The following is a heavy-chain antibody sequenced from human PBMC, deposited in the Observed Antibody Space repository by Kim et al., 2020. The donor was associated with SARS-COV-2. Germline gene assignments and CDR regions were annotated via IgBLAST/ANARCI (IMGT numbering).Heavy chain of an antibody. CDR3: AKADTAAAGYYFDY. J-gene: IGHJ4*02. Sequence: ADSVKGRFNISRDNAKNSLYLQMNSLRAEDTALYYCAKADTAAAGYYFDYWGQGTLVTVSS. V-gene: IGHV3-9*01. D-gene: IGHD6-13*01.